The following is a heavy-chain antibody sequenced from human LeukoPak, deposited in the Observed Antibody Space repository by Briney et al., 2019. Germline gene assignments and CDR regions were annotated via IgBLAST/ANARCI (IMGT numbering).Heavy chain of an antibody. CDR3: TRGGVNNNLLDF. Sequence: GASVKVSCKPSGYPFTASGLTWIRQAPGQGLEWMGWVNPYNGDTAYAQGLQGRVTMTTDTSTNTAYRELRSLRSDDTAVYYCTRGGVNNNLLDFWGQGTVVTVSS. J-gene: IGHJ4*02. V-gene: IGHV1-18*01. CDR2: VNPYNGDT. CDR1: GYPFTASG. D-gene: IGHD3-10*01.